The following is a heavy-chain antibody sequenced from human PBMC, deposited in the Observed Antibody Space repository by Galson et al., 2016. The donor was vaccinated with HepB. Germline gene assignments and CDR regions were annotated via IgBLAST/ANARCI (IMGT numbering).Heavy chain of an antibody. CDR3: VKDKDYYGMDV. J-gene: IGHJ6*02. V-gene: IGHV3-23*01. CDR2: IIPSGGDT. CDR1: GFAFGTYG. D-gene: IGHD3-10*01. Sequence: SLRLSCAASGFAFGTYGMHWVRQTPGKGLEWVASIIPSGGDTHYAESVKGRFTISRDNSKYTVYLQMHSLRGEDTALYYCVKDKDYYGMDVWGQGTTVIVSS.